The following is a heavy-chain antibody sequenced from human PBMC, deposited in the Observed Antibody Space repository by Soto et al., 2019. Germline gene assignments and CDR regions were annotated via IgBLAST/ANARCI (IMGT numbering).Heavy chain of an antibody. CDR3: LRDRPNWFDP. Sequence: QVQLEESGPGLVNPSETLSLTCNVSGASINIYYWSWIRQSAGKGLEWIGRIYTTVNINYKPSLRSRVTVSRDSSKNQLSLKVTSVTAADSAVYFCLRDRPNWFDPWGQGLLVTVSS. CDR1: GASINIYY. CDR2: IYTTVNI. V-gene: IGHV4-4*07. J-gene: IGHJ5*02.